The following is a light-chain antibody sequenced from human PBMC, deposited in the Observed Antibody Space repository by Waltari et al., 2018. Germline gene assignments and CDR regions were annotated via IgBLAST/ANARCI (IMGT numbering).Light chain of an antibody. CDR2: DVS. Sequence: QSALTQPASVSGSPGQAIPISCTGTSSDVGGYNYVSWDQQHPGKTPKLMIYDVSNQPSGVSNRFSCSKSGNTASLTISGLQAEDEAYYYCSSYSSSSTYVVFGGGTKLTVL. V-gene: IGLV2-14*03. J-gene: IGLJ2*01. CDR3: SSYSSSSTYVV. CDR1: SSDVGGYNY.